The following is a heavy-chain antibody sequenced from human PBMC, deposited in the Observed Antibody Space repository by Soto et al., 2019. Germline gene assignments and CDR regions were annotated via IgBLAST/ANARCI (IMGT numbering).Heavy chain of an antibody. Sequence: GGSLRLSCAASGFTFSSYAMSWVRQAPGKGLEWVSAISGSGGSTYYADSVKGRFTISRDNSKNTLYLQMNSLRAEDTAVYYCAKDKGSDYSNYLGYYYYGMDVWGQGTTVTVSS. CDR2: ISGSGGST. D-gene: IGHD4-4*01. V-gene: IGHV3-23*01. J-gene: IGHJ6*02. CDR3: AKDKGSDYSNYLGYYYYGMDV. CDR1: GFTFSSYA.